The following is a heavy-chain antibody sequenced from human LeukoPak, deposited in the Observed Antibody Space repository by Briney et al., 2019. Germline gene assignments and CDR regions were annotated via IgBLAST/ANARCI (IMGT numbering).Heavy chain of an antibody. V-gene: IGHV3-33*03. CDR2: IWYDGSNK. J-gene: IGHJ4*02. CDR3: AKDLTYSSSWSALDY. Sequence: GGSLRLSCAASGFTFSSYGMHWVRQAPGKGLEWVAVIWYDGSNKYYADSVKGRFTISRDKSKNTLYLQMNSLRAEDTAVYYCAKDLTYSSSWSALDYWGQGTLVTVSS. CDR1: GFTFSSYG. D-gene: IGHD6-13*01.